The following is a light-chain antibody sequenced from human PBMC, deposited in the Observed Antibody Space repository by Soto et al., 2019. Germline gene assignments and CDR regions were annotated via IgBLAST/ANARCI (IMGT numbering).Light chain of an antibody. J-gene: IGLJ2*01. CDR3: QSHDSGLRGV. V-gene: IGLV1-40*01. CDR2: GNN. CDR1: SSDIGAGYD. Sequence: QSVLPQPPSVSGAPGQRFTISCTGSSSDIGAGYDVQWYQQLPGTVPKLLIYGNNNRPSGVPDRFSGSRSGASASLAITGLQAEDEADYYCQSHDSGLRGVFGGATKLTVL.